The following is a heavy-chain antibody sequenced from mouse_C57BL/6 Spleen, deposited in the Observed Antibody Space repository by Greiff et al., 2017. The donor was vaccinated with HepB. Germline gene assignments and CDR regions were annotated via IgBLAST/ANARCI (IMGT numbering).Heavy chain of an antibody. CDR2: ISYDGSN. CDR1: GYSITSCYN. V-gene: IGHV3-6*01. D-gene: IGHD1-1*01. CDR3: SRGAYRSHWYFDV. Sequence: EVQLQESGPGLVKPSESLSLTCSVTGYSITSCYNWNWNRQLPGNKLEWMGYISYDGSNNYNQPLKNRIYITRDTSKNQFFLKLNSVTTEDTATSYCSRGAYRSHWYFDVWGTGTTVTVSS. J-gene: IGHJ1*03.